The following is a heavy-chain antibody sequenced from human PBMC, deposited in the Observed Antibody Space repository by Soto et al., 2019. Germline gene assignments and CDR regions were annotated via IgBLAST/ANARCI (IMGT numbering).Heavy chain of an antibody. D-gene: IGHD6-13*01. CDR2: IKQDGSEK. CDR1: GFTFSSYW. V-gene: IGHV3-7*03. Sequence: PGGSLRLSCAASGFTFSSYWMSWVRQAPGKGLEWVANIKQDGSEKYYVDSVKGRFTTSRDNAKNSLYLQMNSLRAEDTAVYYCARVCSGSSWSNNWFDPWGQGTLVTVSS. J-gene: IGHJ5*02. CDR3: ARVCSGSSWSNNWFDP.